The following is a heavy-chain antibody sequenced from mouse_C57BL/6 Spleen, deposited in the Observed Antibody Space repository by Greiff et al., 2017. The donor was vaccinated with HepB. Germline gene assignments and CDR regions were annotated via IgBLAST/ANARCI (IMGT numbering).Heavy chain of an antibody. CDR2: INPSNGST. J-gene: IGHJ3*01. CDR3: ARGDYRGFAY. Sequence: QVQLQQPGTELVKPGASVKLSCKASGYTFTSYWMHWVKQRPGQGLEWIGKINPSNGSTNYNEKFKSKATLTVDKSSSTAYMQLSSLTSEDSAVYYCARGDYRGFAYWGQGTMVTVSA. CDR1: GYTFTSYW. D-gene: IGHD2-4*01. V-gene: IGHV1-53*01.